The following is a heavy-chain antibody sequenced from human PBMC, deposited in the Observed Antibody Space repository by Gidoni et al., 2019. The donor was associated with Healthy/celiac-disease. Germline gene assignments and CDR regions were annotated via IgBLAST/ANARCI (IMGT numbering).Heavy chain of an antibody. V-gene: IGHV3-7*01. Sequence: EVQLVESGGGLVQPGGSLRLSCAASGFTLSSYWMTWVRQAPGKGLEWVANIKQDGSEKYYVDAGKGRFTISRDNAKNSLYLQMNSLRAEDTAVYYCARYSEEGPIIAAAGTGWFDPWGQGTLVTVSS. CDR1: GFTLSSYW. CDR3: ARYSEEGPIIAAAGTGWFDP. D-gene: IGHD6-13*01. CDR2: IKQDGSEK. J-gene: IGHJ5*02.